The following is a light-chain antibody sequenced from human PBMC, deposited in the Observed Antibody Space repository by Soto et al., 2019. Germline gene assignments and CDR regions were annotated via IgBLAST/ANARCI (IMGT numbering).Light chain of an antibody. CDR2: EDD. Sequence: QSALTQPASVSGSPGQSITISCTGVSGDVGNYNLVSWYQQHPAKAPKLIIYEDDKRPSRVSNRFSGSKSGDTASLTISGLQSEDEAAYYCCSYLGSSTVFGGGTQLTVL. CDR1: SGDVGNYNL. J-gene: IGLJ7*01. V-gene: IGLV2-23*01. CDR3: CSYLGSSTV.